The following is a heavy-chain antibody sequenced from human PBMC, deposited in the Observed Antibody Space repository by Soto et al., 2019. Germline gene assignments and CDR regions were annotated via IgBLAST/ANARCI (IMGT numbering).Heavy chain of an antibody. V-gene: IGHV3-21*01. CDR3: ARDLTRANYYGMDV. CDR1: GFTFSSYS. J-gene: IGHJ6*02. Sequence: GSLRLSCAASGFTFSSYSMNWVRQAPGKGLEWVSSISSSSSYIYYADSVKGRFTISRDNAKNSLYLQMNSLRAEDTAVYYCARDLTRANYYGMDVWGQGTTVTVSS. CDR2: ISSSSSYI.